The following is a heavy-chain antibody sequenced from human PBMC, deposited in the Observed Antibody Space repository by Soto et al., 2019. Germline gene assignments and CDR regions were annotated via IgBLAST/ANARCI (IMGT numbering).Heavy chain of an antibody. CDR2: IHYSGST. V-gene: IGHV4-39*01. CDR1: GDSISISSYY. D-gene: IGHD2-15*01. CDR3: ASTKDETLYFDD. Sequence: SETPSLTCSVSGDSISISSYYWGWVRQPPGKGLEWIGSIHYSGSTHYNPSLQSRVTISGDASKKQFSLKLGSVTAADTAMYYCASTKDETLYFDDWGQGNLVTGSS. J-gene: IGHJ4*02.